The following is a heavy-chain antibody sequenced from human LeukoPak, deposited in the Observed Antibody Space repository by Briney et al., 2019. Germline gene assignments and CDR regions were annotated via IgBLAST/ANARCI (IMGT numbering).Heavy chain of an antibody. D-gene: IGHD3-10*01. Sequence: PSETLSLTCTVSGVSISSSSYYWGWIRQPPGKGLEWIGSIYYSGSTYYNPSLKSRVTISVDTSKNQFSLKLSSVTAADTAVYYCARGRSLSGMDVWGQGTTVTVSS. CDR1: GVSISSSSYY. CDR3: ARGRSLSGMDV. J-gene: IGHJ6*02. CDR2: IYYSGST. V-gene: IGHV4-39*01.